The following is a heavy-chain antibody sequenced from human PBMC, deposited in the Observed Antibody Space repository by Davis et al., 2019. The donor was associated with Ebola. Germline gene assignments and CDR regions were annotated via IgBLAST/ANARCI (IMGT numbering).Heavy chain of an antibody. J-gene: IGHJ4*02. CDR3: AKDQREFGVTVDGTFDY. V-gene: IGHV1-69*13. Sequence: SVKVSCKASGGTFSSYAISWVRQAPGQGLEWMGGIIPIFGTANYAQKFQGRVTITADESTSTAYMELSSLRAEDTAVYYCAKDQREFGVTVDGTFDYWGQGTLVTVS. D-gene: IGHD3-16*01. CDR2: IIPIFGTA. CDR1: GGTFSSYA.